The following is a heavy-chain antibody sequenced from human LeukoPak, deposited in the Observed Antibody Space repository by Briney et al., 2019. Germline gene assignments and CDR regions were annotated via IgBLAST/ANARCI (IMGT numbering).Heavy chain of an antibody. Sequence: GSLRLSCTGSGFTFSRYSMNWVRQAPGKGLEWVSSISSSSSYIYYADSVKGRFTISRDNAKNSLYLQMNSLRAEDTAVYYCATASLGHDAFDIWGQGTMVTVSS. D-gene: IGHD6-6*01. CDR2: ISSSSSYI. CDR3: ATASLGHDAFDI. J-gene: IGHJ3*02. V-gene: IGHV3-21*01. CDR1: GFTFSRYS.